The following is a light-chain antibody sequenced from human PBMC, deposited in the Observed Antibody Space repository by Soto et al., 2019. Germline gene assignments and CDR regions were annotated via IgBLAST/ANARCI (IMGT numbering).Light chain of an antibody. CDR2: DNT. Sequence: QSVLTQPPSVSGAPGQRVTISCTGSSSNIGAGYDVHWYQQLPGTAPKLLIYDNTNRPSGVPDRFSGSKSGTSASLAITGLQAEDEADYYCQSYDSSLSKRVFGGGTKLTVL. CDR3: QSYDSSLSKRV. CDR1: SSNIGAGYD. V-gene: IGLV1-40*01. J-gene: IGLJ2*01.